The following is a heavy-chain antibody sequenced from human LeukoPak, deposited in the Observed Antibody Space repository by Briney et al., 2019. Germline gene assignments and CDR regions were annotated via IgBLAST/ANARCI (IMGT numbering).Heavy chain of an antibody. J-gene: IGHJ5*02. CDR2: INPTSGAT. CDR1: GYTFTVYY. V-gene: IGHV1-2*02. D-gene: IGHD3-10*01. Sequence: ASVKVSCKPSGYTFTVYYIHWVRQAPRQGLEWMGWINPTSGATNYAPKFQGRVTMTRDTSISTAYMELSRLRPDDTGVYYCASGVERITMVRGVMDWFDPWGQGTLVTVSS. CDR3: ASGVERITMVRGVMDWFDP.